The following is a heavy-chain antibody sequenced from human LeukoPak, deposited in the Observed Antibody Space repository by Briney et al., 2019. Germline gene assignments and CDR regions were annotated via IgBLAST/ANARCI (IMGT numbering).Heavy chain of an antibody. CDR2: INHSGST. D-gene: IGHD3-3*01. Sequence: PSETLSLTCAVYGGSFSGYYWSWIRQPPGKGLEWIGEINHSGSTNYNPSLKSRVTISVDTSKNQFSLKLSSVTAADTAVYYCARGRRYYGFYVWFDPWGQGTLVTVSS. CDR1: GGSFSGYY. J-gene: IGHJ5*02. V-gene: IGHV4-34*01. CDR3: ARGRRYYGFYVWFDP.